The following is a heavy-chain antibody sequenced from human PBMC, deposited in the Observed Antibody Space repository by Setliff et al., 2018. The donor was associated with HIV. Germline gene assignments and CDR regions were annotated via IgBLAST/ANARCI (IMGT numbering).Heavy chain of an antibody. CDR2: ISHSGRT. Sequence: SETLSLTCAVYVGSFSGYYWSWIRQPPGKGLEWIGEISHSGRTNYNPSLKSRVTISVDTSKNQFSLKLSSVTAADTAVYYCAKGGGGRYGYWAVDYWGQGTLVTVSS. J-gene: IGHJ4*02. V-gene: IGHV4-34*01. CDR1: VGSFSGYY. CDR3: AKGGGGRYGYWAVDY. D-gene: IGHD5-18*01.